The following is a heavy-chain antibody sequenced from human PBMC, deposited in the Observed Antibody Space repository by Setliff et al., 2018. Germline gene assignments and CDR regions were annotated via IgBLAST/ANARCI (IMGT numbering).Heavy chain of an antibody. Sequence: ASVKVSCKVSGYTLTELSMHWVRQAPGQRLEWMGWINAGNGNTKYSQKFQGRVTITRDTSANTAYMELSSLRSEDTAVYYCARGAWFGALTIGGWIDPWGQGTLVTVSS. CDR1: GYTLTELS. J-gene: IGHJ5*02. CDR3: ARGAWFGALTIGGWIDP. V-gene: IGHV1-3*01. D-gene: IGHD3-10*01. CDR2: INAGNGNT.